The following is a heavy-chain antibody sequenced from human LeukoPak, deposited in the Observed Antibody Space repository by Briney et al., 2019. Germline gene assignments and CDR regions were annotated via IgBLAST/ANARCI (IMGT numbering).Heavy chain of an antibody. CDR3: ARHPQSDY. J-gene: IGHJ4*02. Sequence: GGSLRLSCAASGFTFSSYGMHWVRQAPGKGLEWVAFIWYDGSNKYYANSVKGRFTISRDNSKNTLYLQMNSLRAEDTAVYYCARHPQSDYWGQGTLVTVSS. V-gene: IGHV3-33*01. CDR2: IWYDGSNK. CDR1: GFTFSSYG.